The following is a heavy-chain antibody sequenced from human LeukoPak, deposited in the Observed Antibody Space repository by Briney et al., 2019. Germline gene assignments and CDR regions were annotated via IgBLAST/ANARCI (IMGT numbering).Heavy chain of an antibody. CDR3: ARVLVGALDY. CDR2: IKEDGSEE. D-gene: IGHD1-26*01. CDR1: GFTFRSYW. J-gene: IGHJ4*02. Sequence: GGSLRLSCAASGFTFRSYWMSWFRQAPGKGLEWVANIKEDGSEESYVDSVKGRFTISRDNAKNLLYLQMNSLRAEETAVYYCARVLVGALDYWGQGTLVTVSS. V-gene: IGHV3-7*03.